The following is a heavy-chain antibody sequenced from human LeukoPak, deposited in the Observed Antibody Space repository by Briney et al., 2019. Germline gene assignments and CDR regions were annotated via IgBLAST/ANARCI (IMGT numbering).Heavy chain of an antibody. D-gene: IGHD2-8*02. CDR2: IFPSGGEI. Sequence: ETGGSLRLSCAASGFTFSTFAMIWVRQPPGKGLEWVSSIFPSGGEIHYADSVRGRFTISRDNSKSTLSLQMNSLRDEDTAIYYCATCRQVLLPFESWGQGTLVTVSS. V-gene: IGHV3-23*01. CDR3: ATCRQVLLPFES. CDR1: GFTFSTFA. J-gene: IGHJ4*02.